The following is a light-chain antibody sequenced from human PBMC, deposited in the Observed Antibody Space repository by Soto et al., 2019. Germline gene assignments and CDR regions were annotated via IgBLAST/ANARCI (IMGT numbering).Light chain of an antibody. CDR2: GAS. Sequence: EFVLTQSPATLSLSPGEGATLSCRVSQIISSSYLSWYQQRPGQAPRLLIYGASTRATGIPARFSGSGSATDFTLTISSLEPEDFAVYCCQQRSNWITFGEGTKVDIK. J-gene: IGKJ4*01. CDR3: QQRSNWIT. V-gene: IGKV3D-7*01. CDR1: QIISSSY.